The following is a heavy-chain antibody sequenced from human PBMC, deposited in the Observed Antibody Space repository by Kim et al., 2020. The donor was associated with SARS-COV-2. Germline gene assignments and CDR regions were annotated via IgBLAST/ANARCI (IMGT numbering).Heavy chain of an antibody. J-gene: IGHJ4*02. CDR3: ARAIRRGYTYGFTH. Sequence: SEILSLTCAMSGGSFNFYFWNWIRQSPGKGLEWIGETDHSGSTNYNPSLKSRVTISVDTSKNQFSLKLSSVTAADTAVYYCARAIRRGYTYGFTHWGQGTLVTVSP. V-gene: IGHV4-34*01. CDR1: GGSFNFYF. D-gene: IGHD5-18*01. CDR2: TDHSGST.